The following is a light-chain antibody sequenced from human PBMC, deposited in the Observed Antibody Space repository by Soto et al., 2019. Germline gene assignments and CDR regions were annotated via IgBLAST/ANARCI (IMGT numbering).Light chain of an antibody. J-gene: IGLJ1*01. Sequence: QSVLTQPASVSGSPGQSIAISCTGSSSDVGIYNYVSWYQQHPGKVPKLIIYEVGNRPSGVSNRFSGSKSGNTASLTISGLQAEDEADYYCSSYAGSNNYVFGTGTKVTVL. CDR2: EVG. CDR1: SSDVGIYNY. CDR3: SSYAGSNNYV. V-gene: IGLV2-14*01.